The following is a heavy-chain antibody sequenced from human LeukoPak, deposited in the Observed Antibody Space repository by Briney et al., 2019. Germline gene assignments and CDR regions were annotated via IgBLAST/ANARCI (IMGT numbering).Heavy chain of an antibody. CDR1: GFTFSRYW. CDR2: MNSDGSNT. V-gene: IGHV3-74*01. J-gene: IGHJ4*02. Sequence: PGGSLRLSCAASGFTFSRYWMHWVRQAPGEGLVWVSRMNSDGSNTSYADSVKGRFTISRGNAKNTLYLQMNSLRADDTAVYYCARDICSGIGCYPRAPFDYWGQGTLVTVSS. D-gene: IGHD2-15*01. CDR3: ARDICSGIGCYPRAPFDY.